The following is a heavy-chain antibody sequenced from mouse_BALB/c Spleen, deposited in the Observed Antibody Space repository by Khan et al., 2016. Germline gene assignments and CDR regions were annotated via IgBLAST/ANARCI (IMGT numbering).Heavy chain of an antibody. CDR3: ARYGKGTWFAY. D-gene: IGHD2-1*01. J-gene: IGHJ3*01. Sequence: QIQSVQSGPELKKPGETVKISCKASGYTFTIYGMIWVKQAPGKGLKWMGWINTNTGEPAYAEEFKGRFALSLETSASTAYLQISNLKNEDTATYFCARYGKGTWFAYWGQGTLVTVSA. CDR1: GYTFTIYG. CDR2: INTNTGEP. V-gene: IGHV9-3*02.